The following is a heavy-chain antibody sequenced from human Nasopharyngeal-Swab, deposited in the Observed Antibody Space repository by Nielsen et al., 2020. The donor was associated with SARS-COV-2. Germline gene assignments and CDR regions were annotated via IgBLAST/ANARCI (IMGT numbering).Heavy chain of an antibody. J-gene: IGHJ4*02. CDR2: IWYDGSNK. Sequence: VRPAPGKGLEWVAVIWYDGSNKYYADSVKGRFTISRDNSKNTLYLQMNSLRAEDTAVYYCARVPGDTAMASDYWGQGTLVTVSS. D-gene: IGHD5-18*01. CDR3: ARVPGDTAMASDY. V-gene: IGHV3-33*01.